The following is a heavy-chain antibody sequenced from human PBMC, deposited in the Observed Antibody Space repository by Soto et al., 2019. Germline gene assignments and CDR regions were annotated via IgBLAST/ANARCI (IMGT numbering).Heavy chain of an antibody. CDR3: ARAHSPYGDYVY. CDR1: GFTFSSYG. V-gene: IGHV3-30*03. CDR2: ISYDGSNK. J-gene: IGHJ4*02. D-gene: IGHD4-17*01. Sequence: PGGSLRLSCAASGFTFSSYGMHWVRQAPGKGLEWVAVISYDGSNKYYADSVKGRFTMTRNTSISTAYMELSSLRSEDTAVYYCARAHSPYGDYVYWGQGTLVTVSS.